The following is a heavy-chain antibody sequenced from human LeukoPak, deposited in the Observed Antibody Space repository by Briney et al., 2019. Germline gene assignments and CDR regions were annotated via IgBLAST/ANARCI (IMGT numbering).Heavy chain of an antibody. CDR3: ARDPGIAVAGDAFDI. V-gene: IGHV3-74*01. D-gene: IGHD6-19*01. CDR2: INSDGSST. CDR1: GFTFSSYG. Sequence: GGTLRLSCAASGFTFSSYGMSWVRQAPGKGLVWVSRINSDGSSTSYADSVKGRFTISRDNAKNTLYLQMNSLRAEDTAVYYCARDPGIAVAGDAFDIWGQGTMVTVSS. J-gene: IGHJ3*02.